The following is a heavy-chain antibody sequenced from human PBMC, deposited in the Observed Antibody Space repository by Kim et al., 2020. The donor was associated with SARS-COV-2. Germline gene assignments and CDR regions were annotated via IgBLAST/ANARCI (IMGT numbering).Heavy chain of an antibody. CDR2: INHSGST. V-gene: IGHV4-34*01. D-gene: IGHD3-16*01. J-gene: IGHJ6*02. CDR3: ARGRSGEPSHYGMDV. Sequence: SETLSLTCAVYGGSFSGYYWSWIRQPPGKGLEWIGEINHSGSTNYNPSLKSRGTISVDTSKNQFSLKLSSVTAADTAAYYCARGRSGEPSHYGMDVWGQGTAVSVS. CDR1: GGSFSGYY.